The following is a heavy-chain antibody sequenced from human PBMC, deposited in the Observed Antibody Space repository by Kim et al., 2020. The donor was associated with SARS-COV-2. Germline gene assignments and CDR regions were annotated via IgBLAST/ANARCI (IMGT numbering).Heavy chain of an antibody. D-gene: IGHD1-26*01. Sequence: ANSVKRQFTISRDNSKNTTYLQMNSLRAEDQAVYYCARDRLVGATSYGMDVWGQGTTVTVSS. J-gene: IGHJ6*02. V-gene: IGHV3-30*07. CDR3: ARDRLVGATSYGMDV.